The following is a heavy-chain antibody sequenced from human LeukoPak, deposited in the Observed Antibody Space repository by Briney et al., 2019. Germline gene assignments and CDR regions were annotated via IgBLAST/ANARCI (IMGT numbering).Heavy chain of an antibody. CDR3: AKGGRGGYSYGFDY. D-gene: IGHD5-18*01. J-gene: IGHJ4*02. V-gene: IGHV3-48*02. CDR1: GFTFSSYS. CDR2: ISSSSSTI. Sequence: PGGSLRLSCAASGFTFSSYSMNWVRQAPGKGLEWVSYISSSSSTIYYADSVKGRFTISRDNSKNTLYLQMNSLRDEDTAVYYCAKGGRGGYSYGFDYWGQGTLVTVSS.